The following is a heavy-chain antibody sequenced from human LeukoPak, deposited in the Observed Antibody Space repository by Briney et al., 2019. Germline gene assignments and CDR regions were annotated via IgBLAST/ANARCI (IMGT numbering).Heavy chain of an antibody. Sequence: GGSLRLSCTASGFTFGDYAMSWFRQAPGKGLEWVGFIRSKAYGGTTEYAASVKGRFTISRDDSKSIAYVQMNSLKTEDTAVYYCTRDWVVGHDAFDIWGQGTMVTVS. D-gene: IGHD1-26*01. J-gene: IGHJ3*02. CDR3: TRDWVVGHDAFDI. CDR1: GFTFGDYA. V-gene: IGHV3-49*03. CDR2: IRSKAYGGTT.